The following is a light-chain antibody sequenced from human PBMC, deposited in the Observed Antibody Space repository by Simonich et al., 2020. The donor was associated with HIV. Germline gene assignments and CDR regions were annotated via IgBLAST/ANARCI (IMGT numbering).Light chain of an antibody. CDR1: SSNIGNRY. CDR2: ENN. V-gene: IGLV1-51*01. CDR3: GTWDSSLSAVV. J-gene: IGLJ2*01. Sequence: HSVLTQPPSVSAAPGQKVTISCSGRSSNIGNRYVSWYQQLPTTAPKLLIYENNKRPSGIPDRFSGSKSGTSATLGITGLQTGDEAEYYCGTWDSSLSAVVFGGGTKLTVL.